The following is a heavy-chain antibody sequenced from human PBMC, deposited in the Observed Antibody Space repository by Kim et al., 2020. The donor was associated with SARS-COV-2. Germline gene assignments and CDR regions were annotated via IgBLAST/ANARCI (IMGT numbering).Heavy chain of an antibody. J-gene: IGHJ6*02. CDR2: ISYDGSNK. CDR3: AKDRLSTGDFWFQFGYYYYGMDV. V-gene: IGHV3-30*18. D-gene: IGHD3-3*01. Sequence: GGSLRLSCAASGFTFSSYGMHWVRQAPGKGLEWVAVISYDGSNKYYADSVKGRFTISRDNSKNTLYLQMNSLRAEDTAVYYCAKDRLSTGDFWFQFGYYYYGMDVWGQGTTVTVSS. CDR1: GFTFSSYG.